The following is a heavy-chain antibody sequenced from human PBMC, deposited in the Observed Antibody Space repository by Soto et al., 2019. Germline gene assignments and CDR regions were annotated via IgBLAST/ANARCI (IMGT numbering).Heavy chain of an antibody. CDR1: GFSLSTSGMR. CDR3: ARHTTMVLYDY. V-gene: IGHV2-70*04. CDR2: IDWDDDK. J-gene: IGHJ4*02. D-gene: IGHD5-18*01. Sequence: SGPTLVNPTRTLTLTWTFSGFSLSTSGMRVSWIRQPPGKALEWLARIDWDDDKFYSASLQTRLTTSKDTSKNQVVLTMINMDPVDTATYYCARHTTMVLYDYWGQGTLVTVSS.